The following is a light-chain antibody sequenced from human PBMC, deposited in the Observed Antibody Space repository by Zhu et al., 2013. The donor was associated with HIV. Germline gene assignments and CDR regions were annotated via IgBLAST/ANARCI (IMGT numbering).Light chain of an antibody. CDR1: SGSVSTNHY. J-gene: IGLJ3*02. CDR3: VLYMSSGIWV. Sequence: QTVVTQEPSFSVSPGGTVTFTCGLRSGSVSTNHYPSWYQQTPGQSPRTLMYSTNTRSSGVPDRFSGSILGNKAALTITGAQADDESDYYCVLYMSSGIWVFGRRDQADRP. V-gene: IGLV8-61*01. CDR2: STN.